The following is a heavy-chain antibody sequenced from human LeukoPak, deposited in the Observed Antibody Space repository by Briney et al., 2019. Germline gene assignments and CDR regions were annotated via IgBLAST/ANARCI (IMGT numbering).Heavy chain of an antibody. V-gene: IGHV4-34*01. CDR2: INHSGST. Sequence: SETLSLTCTFSGGSVSSYYWSWIRQPPGKGLEWIGEINHSGSTNYNPSLKSRVTISVDTSKNQFSLKLSSVTAADTAVYYCARGKELLWFGESPGGFDPWGQGTLVTVSS. D-gene: IGHD3-10*01. CDR3: ARGKELLWFGESPGGFDP. J-gene: IGHJ5*02. CDR1: GGSVSSYY.